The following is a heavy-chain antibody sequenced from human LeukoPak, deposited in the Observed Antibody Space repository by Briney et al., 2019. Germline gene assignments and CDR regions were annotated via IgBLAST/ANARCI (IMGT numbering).Heavy chain of an antibody. CDR3: ARGGMAGKSFDY. CDR1: GFTFSSYA. Sequence: GGSLRLSCAASGFTFSSYAMHWVRQAPGKGLEWVAVISYDGSNKYYADSVKGRFTISRDNPKNTLYLQMNSLRAEDTAVYYCARGGMAGKSFDYWGQGTLVTVSS. J-gene: IGHJ4*02. V-gene: IGHV3-30-3*01. D-gene: IGHD6-19*01. CDR2: ISYDGSNK.